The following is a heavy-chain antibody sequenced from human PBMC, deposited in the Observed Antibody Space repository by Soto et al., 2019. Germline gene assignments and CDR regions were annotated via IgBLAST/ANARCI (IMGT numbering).Heavy chain of an antibody. J-gene: IGHJ5*01. Sequence: QVHLVQSGAEVKKPGASVKVSCKTSGYTFTDSFMHWFRQAPGQGLEWMGCTNPNSGATDYAQKFRGRFTMISDTSISTAYMELSRLKSDDTAVYYSARDLGGYDLYGPDSWGKGTLVTVSS. CDR1: GYTFTDSF. CDR3: ARDLGGYDLYGPDS. D-gene: IGHD5-12*01. V-gene: IGHV1-2*02. CDR2: TNPNSGAT.